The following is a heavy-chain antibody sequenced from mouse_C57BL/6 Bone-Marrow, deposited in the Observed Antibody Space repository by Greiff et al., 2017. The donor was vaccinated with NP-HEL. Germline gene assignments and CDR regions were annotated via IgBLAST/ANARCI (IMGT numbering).Heavy chain of an antibody. CDR2: IHPNSGST. CDR1: GFTFTSYW. D-gene: IGHD1-2*01. J-gene: IGHJ3*01. Sequence: QVQLQQPGAELVKPGASVKLSCKASGFTFTSYWMHWVKQRPGQGLEWIGMIHPNSGSTNYTEKFKSKATLTVDKSSSTAYMQLSSLTSEDSAVYYCARVYYGPWFAYWGQGTLVTVAA. CDR3: ARVYYGPWFAY. V-gene: IGHV1-64*01.